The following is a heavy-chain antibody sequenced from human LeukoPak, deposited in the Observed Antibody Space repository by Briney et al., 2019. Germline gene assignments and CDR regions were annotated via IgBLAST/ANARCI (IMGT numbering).Heavy chain of an antibody. CDR1: GFTFSSYA. CDR3: AKDSHYYDSSGYYYYFDY. J-gene: IGHJ4*02. Sequence: GVSLRLSCAASGFTFSSYAMSWVRQAPGKGREWVSALSGSGGSTYYADSVKGRFTISRDNSKNTLELQMNGLRAEDTAVYYCAKDSHYYDSSGYYYYFDYWGQGTLVTVSS. V-gene: IGHV3-23*01. CDR2: LSGSGGST. D-gene: IGHD3-22*01.